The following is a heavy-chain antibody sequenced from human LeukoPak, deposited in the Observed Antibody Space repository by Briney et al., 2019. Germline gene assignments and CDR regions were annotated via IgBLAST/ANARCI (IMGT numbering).Heavy chain of an antibody. V-gene: IGHV3-53*01. CDR1: GFTVSSSY. D-gene: IGHD3-9*01. CDR2: LYSGGSI. CDR3: ARSYKSDWLDY. J-gene: IGHJ4*02. Sequence: GVSLRLTCAASGFTVSSSYMSWVRQAPGKGLEWVANLYSGGSIDYADSVKGRFTTSRDTSNNTFVLKMNSLTTADTAIYYGARSYKSDWLDYWGEGTLVTVSS.